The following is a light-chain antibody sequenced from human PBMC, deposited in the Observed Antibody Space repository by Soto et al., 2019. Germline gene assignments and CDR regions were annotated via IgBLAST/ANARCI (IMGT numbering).Light chain of an antibody. V-gene: IGKV1-5*03. J-gene: IGKJ5*01. CDR1: QTIDSW. CDR3: QHYNSYST. CDR2: KAS. Sequence: DIQMTQSPSTLSASVGDRVTITCRASQTIDSWLAWYQQRPGKPPNLLIYKASTLASGVPSRFSGSGSGTEFTLTINSLQPDDFATYYCQHYNSYSTFGQGTRLRL.